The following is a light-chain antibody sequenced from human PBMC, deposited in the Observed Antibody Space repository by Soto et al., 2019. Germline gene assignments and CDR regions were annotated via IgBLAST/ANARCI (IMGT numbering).Light chain of an antibody. V-gene: IGKV3-20*01. CDR3: QQYGSPPPT. J-gene: IGKJ4*02. CDR1: ESVSNNY. Sequence: EIVLTQSPGTLSLSPGERATLSCRASESVSNNYLAWYQRKPGQAPRLLIYGASYRAPDIPYRFSGSGSGTDFTLTIARLEAEDFAVYICQQYGSPPPTFGIGTKVEI. CDR2: GAS.